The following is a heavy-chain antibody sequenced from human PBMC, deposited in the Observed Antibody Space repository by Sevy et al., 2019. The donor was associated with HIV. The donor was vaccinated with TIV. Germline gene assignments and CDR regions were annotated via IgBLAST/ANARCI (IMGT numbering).Heavy chain of an antibody. V-gene: IGHV1-2*02. J-gene: IGHJ4*02. CDR1: GYTFTGYY. Sequence: ASVKVSCKASGYTFTGYYIHWVRQAPGQGLEWMGWINPNGGGTNYAQKFQGRVTMTGDTSISTAYMDLTRLRSDDTAVYYCSRSVYGSGTYLNDYWGQGTLATVSS. CDR3: SRSVYGSGTYLNDY. CDR2: INPNGGGT. D-gene: IGHD3-10*01.